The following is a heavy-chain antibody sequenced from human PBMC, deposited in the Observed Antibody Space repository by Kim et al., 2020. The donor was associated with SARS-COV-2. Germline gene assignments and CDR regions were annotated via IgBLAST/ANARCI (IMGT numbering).Heavy chain of an antibody. D-gene: IGHD6-13*01. CDR1: GYTLTELS. V-gene: IGHV1-24*01. Sequence: ASVKVSCKVSGYTLTELSMHWVRQAPGKGLEWMGGFDPEDGATIYAQKFQGRVTMTEDTSTDTAYMELSSLRSEDTAVYYCATVRIAAAVYYYYGMDVWGQGTTVTVSS. CDR2: FDPEDGAT. CDR3: ATVRIAAAVYYYYGMDV. J-gene: IGHJ6*02.